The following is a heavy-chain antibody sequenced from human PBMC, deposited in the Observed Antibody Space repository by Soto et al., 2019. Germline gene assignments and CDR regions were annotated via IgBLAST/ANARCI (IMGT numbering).Heavy chain of an antibody. CDR1: GGSISSYY. J-gene: IGHJ4*02. CDR3: ARRYGYSFDY. V-gene: IGHV4-59*08. Sequence: SETLSLTCTVSGGSISSYYWSWIRQPPGKGLDWIGYIYYSGSTNYNPSLKSRVTISVDTSKNHFSLKLSSVTAADTAVYYCARRYGYSFDYWGQGTLVTVSS. CDR2: IYYSGST. D-gene: IGHD1-1*01.